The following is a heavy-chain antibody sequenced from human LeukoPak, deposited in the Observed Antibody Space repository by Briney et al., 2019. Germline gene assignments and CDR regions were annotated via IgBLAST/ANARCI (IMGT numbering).Heavy chain of an antibody. D-gene: IGHD3-3*01. CDR3: AKAPEWLSYIDY. Sequence: GRSLRLSCAASGFTFSSYGMHWVRQAPGKGLEWVAAISYDGSNKYYADSVKGRFTISRDNSKNTLYLQMNSLRAEDTAVYYCAKAPEWLSYIDYWGQGTLVTVSS. CDR1: GFTFSSYG. CDR2: ISYDGSNK. V-gene: IGHV3-30*18. J-gene: IGHJ4*02.